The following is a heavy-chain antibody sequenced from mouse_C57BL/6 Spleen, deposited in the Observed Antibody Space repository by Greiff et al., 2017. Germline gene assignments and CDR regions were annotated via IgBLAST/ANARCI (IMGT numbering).Heavy chain of an antibody. CDR1: GFTFSDYG. Sequence: EVQLQQSGGGLVKPGGSLKLSCAASGFTFSDYGMHWVRQAPEKGLEWVAYISSGSSTIYYADTVKGRFTISRDNAKNTLFLQMTSLRSEDTAMYYCARNDGFLYYFDYWGQGTTLTVSS. J-gene: IGHJ2*01. V-gene: IGHV5-17*01. D-gene: IGHD2-3*01. CDR3: ARNDGFLYYFDY. CDR2: ISSGSSTI.